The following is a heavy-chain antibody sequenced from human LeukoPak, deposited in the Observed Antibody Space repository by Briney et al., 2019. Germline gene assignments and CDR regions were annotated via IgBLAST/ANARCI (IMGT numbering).Heavy chain of an antibody. D-gene: IGHD4-17*01. J-gene: IGHJ4*02. CDR1: GYSFTSYW. V-gene: IGHV5-10-1*01. CDR3: ARLVGYGDYSLDY. CDR2: IDPSDSYT. Sequence: GESQKISCKGSGYSFTSYWISWVRQMPGKGLEWMGRIDPSDSYTNYSPSFQGHVTISADKSISTAYLQWSSLEASDTAMYYCARLVGYGDYSLDYWGQGTLVTVSS.